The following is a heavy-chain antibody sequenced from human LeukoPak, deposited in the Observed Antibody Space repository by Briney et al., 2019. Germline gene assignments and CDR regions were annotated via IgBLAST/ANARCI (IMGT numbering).Heavy chain of an antibody. CDR2: INHSGST. D-gene: IGHD6-19*01. Sequence: PSETLSLTCAVYGGSFSGYYWSWIRQPPGKGLEWIGEINHSGSTNYNPSLKSRVTMSVDTSKSQFSLKLSSVTAADTAVYYCAGVYSSGWTFDYWGQGTLVTVSS. V-gene: IGHV4-34*01. CDR1: GGSFSGYY. J-gene: IGHJ4*02. CDR3: AGVYSSGWTFDY.